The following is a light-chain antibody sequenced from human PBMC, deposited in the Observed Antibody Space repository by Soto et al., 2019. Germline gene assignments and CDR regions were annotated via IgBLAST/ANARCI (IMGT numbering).Light chain of an antibody. CDR1: QNVFSN. CDR2: GAS. J-gene: IGKJ5*01. Sequence: EIVMTQSPGTLSVSPGERATLSCRASQNVFSNVAWYQQRPGQPPRLLISGASTRATGVSARFSASGSGTDFTLTITCLQSEDFAVYYCQQYNLWPPITFGQGTRLEIK. V-gene: IGKV3-15*01. CDR3: QQYNLWPPIT.